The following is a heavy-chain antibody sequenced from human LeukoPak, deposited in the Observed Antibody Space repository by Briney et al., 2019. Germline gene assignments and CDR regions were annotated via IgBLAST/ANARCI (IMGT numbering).Heavy chain of an antibody. D-gene: IGHD2-2*01. CDR2: ISAYNGNT. J-gene: IGHJ5*02. Sequence: ASVKVSCKASGYTFTSYGISWVRQAPGQGLEWMGWISAYNGNTNYAQKLQGRVTMTTDTSTSTAYMELSSLRSEDTAVYYCATDLSKIVVVPSSPWGQGTLVTVSS. CDR1: GYTFTSYG. V-gene: IGHV1-18*01. CDR3: ATDLSKIVVVPSSP.